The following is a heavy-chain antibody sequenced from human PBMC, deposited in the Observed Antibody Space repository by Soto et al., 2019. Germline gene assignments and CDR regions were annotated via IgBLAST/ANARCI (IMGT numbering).Heavy chain of an antibody. CDR2: ISSSGSTI. CDR3: ASKQPVLGDGFDI. V-gene: IGHV3-11*01. CDR1: GFTLSDYY. D-gene: IGHD6-13*01. J-gene: IGHJ3*02. Sequence: GGSLRLSCAASGFTLSDYYMSWIRQAPGKGLEWVSYISSSGSTIYYADSVKGRFTISRDNAKNSLYLQMNSLRAEDTAVYYCASKQPVLGDGFDIWGQGTMVTVSS.